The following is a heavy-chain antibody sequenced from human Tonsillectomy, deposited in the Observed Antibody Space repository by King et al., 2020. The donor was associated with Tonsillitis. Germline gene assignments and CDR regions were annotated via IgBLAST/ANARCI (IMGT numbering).Heavy chain of an antibody. Sequence: VQLVESGGGLVQPGGSLTLSCAASGFTFSGAAMHWVRQASGKGLEWVGLIRSKANSYATVYAAAVNGRFPVSSDDSKNTAYLQVNSLKTEDTAVYYCTRGGDYDSGYYYGMDVWGQGTTVTVSS. V-gene: IGHV3-73*02. CDR2: IRSKANSYAT. D-gene: IGHD4-17*01. CDR3: TRGGDYDSGYYYGMDV. CDR1: GFTFSGAA. J-gene: IGHJ6*02.